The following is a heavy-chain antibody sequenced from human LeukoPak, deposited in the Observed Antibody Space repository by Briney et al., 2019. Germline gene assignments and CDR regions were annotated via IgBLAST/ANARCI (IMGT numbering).Heavy chain of an antibody. D-gene: IGHD2-2*01. J-gene: IGHJ4*02. V-gene: IGHV3-7*01. Sequence: GGSLRLSCAASGFTFSRYWMSWVGQARGKGVEGVANIKQDGSEKYYVDSVKGGFTISGDNAKNSLYLQMNSLRAEDTAVYYCARTREALDYWGQGTLVTVSS. CDR1: GFTFSRYW. CDR2: IKQDGSEK. CDR3: ARTREALDY.